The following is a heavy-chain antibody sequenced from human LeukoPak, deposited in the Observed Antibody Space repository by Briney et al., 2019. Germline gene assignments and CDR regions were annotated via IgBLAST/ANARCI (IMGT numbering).Heavy chain of an antibody. CDR1: GFSFGDYP. Sequence: GRALRLSRTGSGFSFGDYPMSWGRHAPGKGVEWLGFITSKGYGETVEYAASVRGRFTIARDDSNSIAYLQLNNLPTDDTAVYYCLSALPATVRQWYFDYSGQGTLVTVSS. CDR3: LSALPATVRQWYFDY. D-gene: IGHD6-19*01. CDR2: ITSKGYGETV. J-gene: IGHJ4*02. V-gene: IGHV3-49*04.